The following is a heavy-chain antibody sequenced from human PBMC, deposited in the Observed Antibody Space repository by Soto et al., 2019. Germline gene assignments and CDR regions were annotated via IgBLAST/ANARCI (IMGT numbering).Heavy chain of an antibody. CDR3: ARTGGMDL. CDR1: GFIFSSYA. Sequence: AGSLRLSCAASGFIFSSYAMSCLRQPPGKGPEWIGEINHSGSTKYNPSVANRVTISVDTSKNQFSLKLNSVSAADTAVYYCARTGGMDLWSQGATLTVSS. J-gene: IGHJ6*02. CDR2: INHSGST. V-gene: IGHV4-34*01.